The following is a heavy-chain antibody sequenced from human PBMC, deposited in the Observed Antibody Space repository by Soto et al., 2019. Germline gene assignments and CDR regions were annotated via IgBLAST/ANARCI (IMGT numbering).Heavy chain of an antibody. CDR3: ARSRAAAPPRVGMDV. CDR2: IIPLFHAP. V-gene: IGHV1-69*13. D-gene: IGHD6-13*01. Sequence: SVKVSCKASVGTFSRNAISWVRQAPGQGLEWMGGIIPLFHAPNYAQKFQGRVTITADESTSIVFMEMSSLRFEDTAVYYCARSRAAAPPRVGMDVWGQGTTGTVS. J-gene: IGHJ6*02. CDR1: VGTFSRNA.